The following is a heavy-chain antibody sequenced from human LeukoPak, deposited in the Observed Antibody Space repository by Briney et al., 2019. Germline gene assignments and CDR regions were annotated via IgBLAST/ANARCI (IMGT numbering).Heavy chain of an antibody. CDR3: AKDLSVGAYYFDH. V-gene: IGHV3-30*18. Sequence: GGSLRLSCAASGFTFSNFGRHWVRQAPGKGLEWVAFISYDATNIYHPSSVKSLFTISRHNSNNTLYLQMSSLRAEDTALYYCAKDLSVGAYYFDHWGQGTLVTVSS. J-gene: IGHJ4*02. CDR2: ISYDATNI. CDR1: GFTFSNFG. D-gene: IGHD1-26*01.